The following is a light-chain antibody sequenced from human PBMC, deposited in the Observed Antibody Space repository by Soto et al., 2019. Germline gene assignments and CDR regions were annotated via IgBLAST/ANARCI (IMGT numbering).Light chain of an antibody. CDR1: SSNIGSNT. V-gene: IGLV1-44*01. J-gene: IGLJ3*02. CDR3: AAWDDSLNGRV. CDR2: TTN. Sequence: QSVLTQPPSASGTPGQRVTISCSGSSSNIGSNTVNWYQQLQGTAPKLLIYTTNQRPSGVPDRFSGSKSGTSASLAISGLQSEDEADYHCAAWDDSLNGRVFGGGTKLTVL.